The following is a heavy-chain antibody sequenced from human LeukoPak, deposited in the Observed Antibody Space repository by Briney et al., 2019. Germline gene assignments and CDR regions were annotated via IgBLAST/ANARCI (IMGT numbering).Heavy chain of an antibody. CDR3: ARARDGYSTSPSFDY. V-gene: IGHV3-21*01. CDR1: GFTFSSYS. CDR2: ISSSSSYI. D-gene: IGHD5-24*01. Sequence: GGSLRLSCAASGFTFSSYSMDWVRQAPGKGLEWVSSISSSSSYIYYADSVKGRFTISRDNAKNSLYLQMNSLRAEDTAVYYCARARDGYSTSPSFDYWGQGTLVTVSS. J-gene: IGHJ4*02.